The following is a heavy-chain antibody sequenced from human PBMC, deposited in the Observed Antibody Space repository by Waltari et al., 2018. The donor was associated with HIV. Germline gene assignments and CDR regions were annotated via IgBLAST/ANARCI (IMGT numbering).Heavy chain of an antibody. V-gene: IGHV1-18*01. CDR1: GYPFINYH. CDR3: TRGNIWGSYRYFDY. Sequence: QIRLFQSDHVVRKPGASVTISCTTSGYPFINYHVTWVRQSLGQRLDWMGGITRYTANTNYTRESQGRVTLTTDAAAATAYLELRDLRPDDTAMYFCTRGNIWGSYRYFDYWRPGTLVTVS. CDR2: ITRYTANT. J-gene: IGHJ4*02. D-gene: IGHD3-16*02.